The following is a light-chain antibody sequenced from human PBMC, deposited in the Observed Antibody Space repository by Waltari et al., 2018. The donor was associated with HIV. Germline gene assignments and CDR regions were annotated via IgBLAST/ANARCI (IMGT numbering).Light chain of an antibody. CDR3: SSYAGRNTLL. J-gene: IGLJ2*01. CDR1: SSDVGGYDY. V-gene: IGLV2-8*01. Sequence: QSALTQPPSASGSPGQSVTISCTGTSSDVGGYDYVSWYQQHPGKAPTLMISEVNKRPSGVPDRFSGPRSGNPASLTVLGLQAEDEAHYYCSSYAGRNTLLFGGGTKLTVL. CDR2: EVN.